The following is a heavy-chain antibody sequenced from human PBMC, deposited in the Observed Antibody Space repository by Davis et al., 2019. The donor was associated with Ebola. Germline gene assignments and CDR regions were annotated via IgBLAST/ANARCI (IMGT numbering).Heavy chain of an antibody. J-gene: IGHJ4*02. CDR1: GYTFTSYG. D-gene: IGHD5-12*01. CDR2: IIPMFNTP. CDR3: ARDRGYSGYVFDY. Sequence: SSVKVSCKASGYTFTSYGISWVRQAPGQGPEWMGGIIPMFNTPKYAQKFQGRLTLSADESTSTVYMELSSLGSDDTAMYYCARDRGYSGYVFDYWGQGTLVTVSS. V-gene: IGHV1-69*13.